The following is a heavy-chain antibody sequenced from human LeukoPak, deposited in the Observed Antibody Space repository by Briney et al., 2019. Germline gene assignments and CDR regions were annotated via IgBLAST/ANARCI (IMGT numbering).Heavy chain of an antibody. CDR2: INTDGTST. Sequence: GGSLRLSCAASGFTFSSYWMHWVRQAPGKGLVWVSRINTDGTSTNYADSVKGRFTISRDNAKDALYLQMNSLRAEDTAVYYCVRGLVGANDYWGPGTLVTVSS. CDR1: GFTFSSYW. D-gene: IGHD1-26*01. V-gene: IGHV3-74*01. CDR3: VRGLVGANDY. J-gene: IGHJ4*02.